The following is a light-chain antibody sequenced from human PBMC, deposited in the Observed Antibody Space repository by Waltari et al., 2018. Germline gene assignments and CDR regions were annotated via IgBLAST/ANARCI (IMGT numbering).Light chain of an antibody. CDR3: SSYTSSSTPYV. Sequence: SALTQPASVSGSPGQSITISCTGTSSDVGGYKSVSWYQQHPGKAPKLMIYEVSNRPSGVSNRFSGSKSGNTASLTISGLQAEDEADYYCSSYTSSSTPYVFGTGTKVTVL. V-gene: IGLV2-14*01. CDR1: SSDVGGYKS. CDR2: EVS. J-gene: IGLJ1*01.